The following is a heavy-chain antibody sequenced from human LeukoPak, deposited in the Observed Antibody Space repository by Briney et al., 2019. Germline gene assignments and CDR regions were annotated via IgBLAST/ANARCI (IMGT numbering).Heavy chain of an antibody. D-gene: IGHD1-14*01. J-gene: IGHJ6*03. CDR2: IYHSGST. CDR1: GYSISSGYY. Sequence: PSETLSLTRAVSGYSISSGYYWGWIRQPPGKGLEWIGSIYHSGSTYYNPSLKSRVTISVDTSKNQFSLKLSSVTAADTAVYYCARANPGGYYYYYYMDVWGKGTTVTVSS. CDR3: ARANPGGYYYYYYMDV. V-gene: IGHV4-38-2*01.